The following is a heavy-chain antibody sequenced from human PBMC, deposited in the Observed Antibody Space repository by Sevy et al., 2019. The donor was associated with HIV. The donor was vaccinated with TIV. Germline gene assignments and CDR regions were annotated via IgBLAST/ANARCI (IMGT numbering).Heavy chain of an antibody. D-gene: IGHD5-18*01. Sequence: GGFLRLSCAASTFTFSDYYMTWIRQAPGKGLESVSYISSRGSHIYYADSVKGRFTISRDNAKNSLYLQMNSLRAEDTAVYYCARIRYNYGSYYFDYWGQGTLVTVSS. CDR3: ARIRYNYGSYYFDY. V-gene: IGHV3-11*01. J-gene: IGHJ4*02. CDR1: TFTFSDYY. CDR2: ISSRGSHI.